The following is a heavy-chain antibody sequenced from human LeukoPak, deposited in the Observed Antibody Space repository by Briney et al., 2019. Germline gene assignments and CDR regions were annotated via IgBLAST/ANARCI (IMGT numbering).Heavy chain of an antibody. V-gene: IGHV3-9*01. Sequence: PGGSLRLTCAASGFTFDDYAMYWVRQAPGKGLEWVSGISWKSGSIGYADSVEGRFTISRDNAKNSLYLQMNSLRAEDTALYYCAKGAGILTGGDYFDYWGQGTLVTVSS. J-gene: IGHJ4*02. CDR1: GFTFDDYA. D-gene: IGHD3-9*01. CDR3: AKGAGILTGGDYFDY. CDR2: ISWKSGSI.